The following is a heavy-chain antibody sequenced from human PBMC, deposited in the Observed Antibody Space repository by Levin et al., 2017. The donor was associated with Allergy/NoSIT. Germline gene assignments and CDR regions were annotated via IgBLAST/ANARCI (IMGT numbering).Heavy chain of an antibody. J-gene: IGHJ4*02. D-gene: IGHD4-23*01. Sequence: GESLKISCQASGYSFTSYWFGWVRQRPGKGLEWMGLIFPGDSDTRVSPSFQGQIIMSVDKSISTAYLQWTSLKASESAMYYCARRDSDGSNSFDYWGQGTLVIVSS. CDR3: ARRDSDGSNSFDY. V-gene: IGHV5-51*01. CDR2: IFPGDSDT. CDR1: GYSFTSYW.